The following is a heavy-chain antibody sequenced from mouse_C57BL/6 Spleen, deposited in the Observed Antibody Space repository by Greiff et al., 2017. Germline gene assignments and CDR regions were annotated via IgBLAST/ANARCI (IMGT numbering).Heavy chain of an antibody. CDR1: GFNIKDDY. CDR2: IDPENGDT. V-gene: IGHV14-4*01. Sequence: EVQLQQSGAELVRPGASVKLSCTASGFNIKDDYMHWVKQRPEQGLEWIGWIDPENGDTENASKFQGKATITADTSSNTAYLQLSRLTSEDTAVYYCTGGGSSYAMDYWGQGASVTVSS. D-gene: IGHD1-1*01. CDR3: TGGGSSYAMDY. J-gene: IGHJ4*01.